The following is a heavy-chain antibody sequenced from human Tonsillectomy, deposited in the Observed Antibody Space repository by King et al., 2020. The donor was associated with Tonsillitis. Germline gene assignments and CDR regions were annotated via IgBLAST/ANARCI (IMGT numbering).Heavy chain of an antibody. CDR3: ANAVLRGYSYEGY. CDR2: ISGSGGST. D-gene: IGHD5-18*01. Sequence: VQLVESGGGLVQPGGSLRLFCAASGFTFSSYAMSWVRQAPGKGLEWVSAISGSGGSTYYADSVKGRFTISRDNSKNTLYLQMNSLRAEDTAVYYCANAVLRGYSYEGYWGQGTLVTVSS. V-gene: IGHV3-23*04. CDR1: GFTFSSYA. J-gene: IGHJ4*02.